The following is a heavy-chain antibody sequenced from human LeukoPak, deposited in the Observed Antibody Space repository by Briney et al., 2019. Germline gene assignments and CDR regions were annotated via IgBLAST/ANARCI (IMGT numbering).Heavy chain of an antibody. CDR3: ARAHIAPKTAVAFDI. J-gene: IGHJ3*02. CDR2: INPIYGTE. D-gene: IGHD6-13*01. Sequence: SSVKVSCKASGGTFNSYAISWVRQAPGQGSEWMGGINPIYGTEKYAQKFQGRVTITTDESTSPAYMELSSLRSEDTAVYYCARAHIAPKTAVAFDIWGQGTMVTVSS. CDR1: GGTFNSYA. V-gene: IGHV1-69*05.